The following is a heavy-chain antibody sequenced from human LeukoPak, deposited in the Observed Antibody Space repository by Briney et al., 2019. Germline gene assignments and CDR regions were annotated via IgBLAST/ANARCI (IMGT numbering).Heavy chain of an antibody. J-gene: IGHJ4*02. V-gene: IGHV1-46*01. Sequence: ASVKVSCKASGYTFTSYYMHWVRQAPGQGLEWMGIINPSGGSTSYAQKFQGRVTMTRDTPTSTVYMELSSLRSEDTAVYYCAREVGYCSGGSCRYYFDYWGQGTLVTVSS. CDR1: GYTFTSYY. CDR3: AREVGYCSGGSCRYYFDY. CDR2: INPSGGST. D-gene: IGHD2-15*01.